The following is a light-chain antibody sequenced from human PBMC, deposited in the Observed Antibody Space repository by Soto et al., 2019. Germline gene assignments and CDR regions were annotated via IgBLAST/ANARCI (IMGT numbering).Light chain of an antibody. CDR2: DAS. CDR3: QQYNQWPHP. J-gene: IGKJ4*01. Sequence: EIEMTQSPATLSVSPGERVTLSCSASQNIGRNFAWYQQIPGQAPSLLFYDASTRATGIPARFSASGSGTEFTLTITSLQSEDFAVYYCQQYNQWPHPFGGGTKVDIK. V-gene: IGKV3-15*01. CDR1: QNIGRN.